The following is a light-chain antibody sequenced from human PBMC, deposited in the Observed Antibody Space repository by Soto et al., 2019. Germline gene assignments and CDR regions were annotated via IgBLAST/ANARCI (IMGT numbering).Light chain of an antibody. CDR1: QDIRDD. CDR3: LQDYNFPQT. Sequence: AIRMAQSPSSLSASVGDRVTITCRASQDIRDDSGWYQQKPGKTPKLLIYDASTLESGVPSRFSGSRSGTEFTLTISSLQPEDFGTYYCLQDYNFPQTFGQGTKVEIK. CDR2: DAS. V-gene: IGKV1-6*01. J-gene: IGKJ1*01.